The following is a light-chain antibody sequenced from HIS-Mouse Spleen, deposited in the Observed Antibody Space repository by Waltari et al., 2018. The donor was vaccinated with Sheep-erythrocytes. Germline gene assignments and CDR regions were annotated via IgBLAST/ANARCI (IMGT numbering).Light chain of an antibody. V-gene: IGLV3-1*01. J-gene: IGLJ2*01. CDR2: QDS. CDR3: QAWDSSTAV. Sequence: SYELTQPPSVSVSPGQTASITCSGDKLGDKYAYWYQQKPGQSPVLVIYQDSKRHSGIPERCSGSNSGNTATLTISGTQAMDEADYYCQAWDSSTAVFGGGTKLTVL. CDR1: KLGDKY.